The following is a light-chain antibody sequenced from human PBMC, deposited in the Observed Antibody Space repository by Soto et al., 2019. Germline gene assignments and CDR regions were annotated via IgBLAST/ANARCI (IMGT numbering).Light chain of an antibody. CDR2: AAY. V-gene: IGKV1-39*01. CDR1: QSISSY. Sequence: DIQMTQSPSSLSASVGDRVTITCRASQSISSYLNWYQQKPGKAPKLLIYAAYSLQSGVPSRFSRSGSGTDFTLTISSLQPEDFATYYWQQSYSTPFTFGPGTKLDIK. J-gene: IGKJ3*01. CDR3: QQSYSTPFT.